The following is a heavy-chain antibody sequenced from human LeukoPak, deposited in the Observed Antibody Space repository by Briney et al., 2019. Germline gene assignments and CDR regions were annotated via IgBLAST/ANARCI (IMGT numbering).Heavy chain of an antibody. CDR1: GYTFTSYA. CDR2: INTNTGNP. J-gene: IGHJ5*02. D-gene: IGHD2-2*01. CDR3: ARDRKYCSSTSCPRDNNWFDP. Sequence: ASVTVSCKASGYTFTSYAMNWVRQAPGQGLEWMGWINTNTGNPTYAQGFTGRFVFSLDTSVSTAYLQICSLKAEDTAVYYCARDRKYCSSTSCPRDNNWFDPWGQGTLVTVSS. V-gene: IGHV7-4-1*01.